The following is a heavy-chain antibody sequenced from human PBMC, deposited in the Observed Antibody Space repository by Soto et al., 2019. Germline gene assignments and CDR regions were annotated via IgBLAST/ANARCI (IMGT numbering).Heavy chain of an antibody. D-gene: IGHD5-18*01. J-gene: IGHJ4*02. V-gene: IGHV3-21*01. CDR1: GFSFGSYS. CDR2: ISSSSSYI. Sequence: ERSRRLSGSASGFSFGSYSMNWVRQAPGKGLEWVSSISSSSSYIYYADSVKGRFTISRDNTKNSLYLQMNSLRAEDTAVYYCAREPTGYEYWWEGTLV. CDR3: AREPTGYEY.